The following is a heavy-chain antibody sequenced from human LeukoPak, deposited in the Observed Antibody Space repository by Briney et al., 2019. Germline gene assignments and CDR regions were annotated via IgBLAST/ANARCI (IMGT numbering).Heavy chain of an antibody. CDR1: GFTFNNYW. Sequence: GGSLRLSCAASGFTFNNYWMSWVRQAPGKGLDWVANIKQDGSEKYYVDSVKGRFTISRDNAKNSLYLQMNSLRAEDTAVYYCASGGRVPSAMCVYWGQGALVTVSS. J-gene: IGHJ4*02. CDR2: IKQDGSEK. CDR3: ASGGRVPSAMCVY. V-gene: IGHV3-7*05. D-gene: IGHD2-2*01.